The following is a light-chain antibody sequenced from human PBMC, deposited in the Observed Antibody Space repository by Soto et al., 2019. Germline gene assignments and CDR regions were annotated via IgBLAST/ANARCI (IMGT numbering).Light chain of an antibody. CDR2: GAS. CDR1: QSVSIN. J-gene: IGKJ5*01. V-gene: IGKV3D-15*01. Sequence: EIVLTQSPATLSLSPGERATLSCRASQSVSINLACYQQKPGQAPRLLIYGASTRATGIPARFSGSGSGTELPLTISSLQSEDFAVYYCQQYNNRPPITFGQGTRLEIK. CDR3: QQYNNRPPIT.